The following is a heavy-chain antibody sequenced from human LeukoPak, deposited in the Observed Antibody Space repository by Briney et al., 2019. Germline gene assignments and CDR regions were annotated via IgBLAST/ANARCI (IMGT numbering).Heavy chain of an antibody. CDR1: GFTFSSYS. V-gene: IGHV3-21*01. Sequence: GGSLRLSCAASGFTFSSYSMNWVRQAPGKGLESVSSISSSSSYIYYADSVKGRFTISRDNAKNSLYLQMNSLRAEDTAVYYCTRLSGPATPHYGDYFDYWGQGTLVTVSS. CDR2: ISSSSSYI. CDR3: TRLSGPATPHYGDYFDY. D-gene: IGHD4-17*01. J-gene: IGHJ4*02.